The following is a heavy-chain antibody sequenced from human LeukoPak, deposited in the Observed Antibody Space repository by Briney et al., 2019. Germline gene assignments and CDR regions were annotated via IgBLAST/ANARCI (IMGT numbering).Heavy chain of an antibody. D-gene: IGHD2-15*01. CDR1: GFTFSHYR. CDR2: INTDGSST. V-gene: IGHV3-74*01. Sequence: GGSLRLSCAASGFTFSHYRMHWVRRAPGKGLVWVSRINTDGSSTTYADSVKGRFTISRDNAKNTLYLQMNSLRAEDTAVYYCARVSVVAGTGAWDVWGKGTTVTVSS. J-gene: IGHJ6*04. CDR3: ARVSVVAGTGAWDV.